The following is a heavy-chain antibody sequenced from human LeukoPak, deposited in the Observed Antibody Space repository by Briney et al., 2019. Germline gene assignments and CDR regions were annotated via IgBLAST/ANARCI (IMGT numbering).Heavy chain of an antibody. CDR1: GFTVSSNY. CDR3: ARDVWFSSNFDY. J-gene: IGHJ4*02. D-gene: IGHD3-10*01. CDR2: IYSGGST. V-gene: IGHV3-66*02. Sequence: GGSLRLSCAASGFTVSSNYMSWVRQAPGKGLEWVSVIYSGGSTYYADSVKGRFTISRDNSKNTLYLQMKSLRAEDTAVYYCARDVWFSSNFDYWGQGTLVTVSS.